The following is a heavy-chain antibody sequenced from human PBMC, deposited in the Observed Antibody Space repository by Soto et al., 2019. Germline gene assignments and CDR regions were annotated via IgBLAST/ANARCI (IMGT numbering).Heavy chain of an antibody. CDR2: IYSGGST. D-gene: IGHD4-17*01. J-gene: IGHJ4*02. CDR1: GFTVSSNY. Sequence: EVQLVESGGGLVQPGGSLRLSCAASGFTVSSNYMSWVRQAPGKGLEGVSVIYSGGSTYYADSVKGRFTISRDNTKNTLYLQMNSLRAEDTAVYYCAAGLATVTTMAEHFDYWGQGTLVTVS. CDR3: AAGLATVTTMAEHFDY. V-gene: IGHV3-66*01.